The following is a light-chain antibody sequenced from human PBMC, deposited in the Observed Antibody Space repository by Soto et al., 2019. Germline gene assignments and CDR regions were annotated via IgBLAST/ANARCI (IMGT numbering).Light chain of an antibody. J-gene: IGKJ1*01. CDR2: AAS. V-gene: IGKV1-39*01. CDR3: QQSYSTLWT. CDR1: QSISSY. Sequence: DIQMTQSPPSLSASVGDRVTITCRASQSISSYLNWYQQKPGKAPKRLIYAASSLQSGVPSKYSGSGSGTNFTLTISSLQPQDFATYYCQQSYSTLWTFGQGTKVEIK.